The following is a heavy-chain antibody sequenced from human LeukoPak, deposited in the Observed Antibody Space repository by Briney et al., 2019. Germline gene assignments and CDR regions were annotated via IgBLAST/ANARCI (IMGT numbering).Heavy chain of an antibody. V-gene: IGHV4-34*01. CDR3: VRDEGEYYFDY. D-gene: IGHD3-16*01. CDR1: GGSFSGYY. Sequence: SETLSLTCAVYGGSFSGYYWSWIRQPPGKGLEWIGEIDHSGSTNYNPSLKSRVTISVDTSKNQFSLNLSSVTAADTAVYYCVRDEGEYYFDYWGQGTLVTVSS. J-gene: IGHJ4*02. CDR2: IDHSGST.